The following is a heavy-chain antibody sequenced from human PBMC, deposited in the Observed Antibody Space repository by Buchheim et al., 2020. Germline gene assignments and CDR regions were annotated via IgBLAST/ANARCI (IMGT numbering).Heavy chain of an antibody. CDR2: ISYDGSNK. V-gene: IGHV3-30*04. Sequence: QVQLVESGGGVVQPGRSLRLSCAASGFTFSSYAMHWVRQAPGKGLEWVAVISYDGSNKYYADSVKGRFTISRDNSKNTLYLQMNSLRAEDTAVYYCARDRRSGWYFEGWFDPWGQGTL. CDR1: GFTFSSYA. CDR3: ARDRRSGWYFEGWFDP. J-gene: IGHJ5*02. D-gene: IGHD6-19*01.